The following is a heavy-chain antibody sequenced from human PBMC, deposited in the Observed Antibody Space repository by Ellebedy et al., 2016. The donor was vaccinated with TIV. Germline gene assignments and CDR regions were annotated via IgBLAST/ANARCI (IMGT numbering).Heavy chain of an antibody. J-gene: IGHJ4*02. CDR1: GFTFSSYS. CDR3: ARTYGAIWFGELPF. D-gene: IGHD3-10*01. V-gene: IGHV3-48*02. Sequence: GESLKISXAASGFTFSSYSMNWVRQAPGKGLEWVSYISSSSSTIYYADSVKGRFTISRDNAKNSLYLQMNSLRDEDTAVYYCARTYGAIWFGELPFWGQGTLVTVSS. CDR2: ISSSSSTI.